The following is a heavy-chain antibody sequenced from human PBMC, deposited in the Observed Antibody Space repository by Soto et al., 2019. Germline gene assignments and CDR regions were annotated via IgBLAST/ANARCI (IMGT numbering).Heavy chain of an antibody. V-gene: IGHV4-31*03. Sequence: SETLSLTCPVSGGSISSGGYYWSWIRQHPGKGLEWIGYIYYSGSTYYNPSLKSRVTISVDTSKNQFSLKLSSVTAADTAVYYCARDPWGEGMDVWGQGTTVTVSS. CDR2: IYYSGST. CDR3: ARDPWGEGMDV. CDR1: GGSISSGGYY. J-gene: IGHJ6*02. D-gene: IGHD3-10*01.